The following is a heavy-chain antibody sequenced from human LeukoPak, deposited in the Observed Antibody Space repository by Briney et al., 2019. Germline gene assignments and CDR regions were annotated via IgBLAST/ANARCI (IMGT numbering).Heavy chain of an antibody. CDR3: ARAQLAVAGIFDY. V-gene: IGHV1-69*05. CDR1: GGTFSSYA. J-gene: IGHJ4*02. D-gene: IGHD6-19*01. CDR2: IIPIFGTA. Sequence: SVKVSCKASGGTFSSYAISWVRQAPGQGLEWMGGIIPIFGTANYAQKFQGRVTITTDESTSTAYMELSSLRSEDTAVYYFARAQLAVAGIFDYWGQGTLVTVSS.